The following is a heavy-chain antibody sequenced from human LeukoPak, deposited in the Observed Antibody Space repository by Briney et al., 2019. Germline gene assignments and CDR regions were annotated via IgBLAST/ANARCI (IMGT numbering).Heavy chain of an antibody. CDR2: VYYSGTT. CDR1: GASISSSGYY. J-gene: IGHJ4*02. V-gene: IGHV4-39*07. D-gene: IGHD6-13*01. Sequence: SETLSLTCSVPGASISSSGYYWGWIRQPPGKGLEGIGSVYYSGTTYYNPSLKSRVIISVDTSKNQFSLRLSSVAAADTAIYYCAREYSSSRYDYWGQGTPVSVSS. CDR3: AREYSSSRYDY.